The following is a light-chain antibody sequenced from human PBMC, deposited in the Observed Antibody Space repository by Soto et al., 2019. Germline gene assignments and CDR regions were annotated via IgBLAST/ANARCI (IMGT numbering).Light chain of an antibody. CDR3: QQYNNWPPWT. CDR2: AAS. Sequence: IVLTQSPGTLSLSPGERATLSCRASQSVNRNYLAWYQQKPGQAPRLLIYAASTRATGIPARFSGSGSGTEFTLTISSLQSEDFAVYYCQQYNNWPPWTFGQGTKVDIK. CDR1: QSVNRN. V-gene: IGKV3-15*01. J-gene: IGKJ1*01.